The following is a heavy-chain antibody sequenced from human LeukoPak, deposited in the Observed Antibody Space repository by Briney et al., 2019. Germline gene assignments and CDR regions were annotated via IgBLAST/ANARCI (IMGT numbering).Heavy chain of an antibody. CDR1: GYTFTSYG. V-gene: IGHV1-18*01. CDR2: ISAYNGNT. J-gene: IGHJ3*02. D-gene: IGHD3-22*01. Sequence: ASVKVSCKASGYTFTSYGISWVRQAPGQGLEWMGWISAYNGNTNYAQKLQGRVTMTTDTSTSTAYMELRSLRSDDTAVYYCARDHYYDSDSAFDIWGQGTMVTVSS. CDR3: ARDHYYDSDSAFDI.